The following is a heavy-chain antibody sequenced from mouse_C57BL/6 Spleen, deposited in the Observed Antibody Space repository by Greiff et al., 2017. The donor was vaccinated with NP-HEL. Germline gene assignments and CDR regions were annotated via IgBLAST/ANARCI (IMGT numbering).Heavy chain of an antibody. V-gene: IGHV1-50*01. CDR3: ARGYYLWYFDV. CDR2: IDPSDSYT. D-gene: IGHD1-1*01. J-gene: IGHJ1*03. Sequence: QVQLQQPGAELVKPGASVKLSCKASGYTFTSYWMQWVKQRPGQGLEWIGEIDPSDSYTNYNQKFKGKATLTVDTSSSTAYMQLSSLTSEDSAVYYCARGYYLWYFDVWGTGTTVTVSS. CDR1: GYTFTSYW.